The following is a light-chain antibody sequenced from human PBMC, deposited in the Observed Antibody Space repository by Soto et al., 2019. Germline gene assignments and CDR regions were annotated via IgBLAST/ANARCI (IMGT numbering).Light chain of an antibody. CDR1: QSISSY. Sequence: DIQMTQSPSSLSASVGDRVTITCRASQSISSYLNWYQQKPGKAPKLLIYAASSLQSGVPSRFSGSGSGTDFTLTISSLQPQVSATYYCQQSYSTPWTFGQGTKVGIK. CDR3: QQSYSTPWT. CDR2: AAS. J-gene: IGKJ1*01. V-gene: IGKV1-39*01.